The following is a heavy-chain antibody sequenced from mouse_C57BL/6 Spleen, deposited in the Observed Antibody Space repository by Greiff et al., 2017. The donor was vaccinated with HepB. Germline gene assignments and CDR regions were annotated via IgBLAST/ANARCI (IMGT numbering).Heavy chain of an antibody. D-gene: IGHD1-1*01. V-gene: IGHV1-26*01. CDR1: GYTFTDYY. Sequence: VQLQQSGPELVKPGASVKISCKASGYTFTDYYMNWVKQSHGKSLEWIGDLNPNNGGTSYNQKFKSKATLTVDKSSSTAYMELRSLTSENSAVYYCARRGDYYGSSYGFAYWGQGTLVTVSA. CDR3: ARRGDYYGSSYGFAY. J-gene: IGHJ3*01. CDR2: LNPNNGGT.